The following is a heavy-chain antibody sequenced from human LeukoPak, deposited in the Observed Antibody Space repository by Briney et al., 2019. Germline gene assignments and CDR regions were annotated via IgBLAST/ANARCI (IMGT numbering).Heavy chain of an antibody. Sequence: GGSLRLSCAASGFTFSSYGMHWVRQAPGKGLEWVAVISDDGNNDYYADSVKGRFIMSRDSSKNTLYLQMNSLRAEDSAVYYCAKASVSGSHWLAYYFDYWGQGTLVTVSS. CDR2: ISDDGNND. V-gene: IGHV3-30*18. CDR3: AKASVSGSHWLAYYFDY. CDR1: GFTFSSYG. D-gene: IGHD6-19*01. J-gene: IGHJ4*02.